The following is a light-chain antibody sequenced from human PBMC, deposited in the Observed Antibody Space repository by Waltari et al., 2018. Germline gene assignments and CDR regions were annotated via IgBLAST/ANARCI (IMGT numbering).Light chain of an antibody. Sequence: DIQMTQSPSTLSASVGDRVTIACRASQSIGSWLAWYQQKPGKAPKLLIYKASTLESGVPSRFSGSGSGTEFTLTISSLQPDDFATYYCQHYNTYSRSITFGQGTRLEIQ. CDR3: QHYNTYSRSIT. CDR1: QSIGSW. J-gene: IGKJ5*01. CDR2: KAS. V-gene: IGKV1-5*03.